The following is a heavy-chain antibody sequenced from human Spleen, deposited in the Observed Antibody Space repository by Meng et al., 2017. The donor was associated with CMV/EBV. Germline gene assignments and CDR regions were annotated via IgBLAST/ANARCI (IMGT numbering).Heavy chain of an antibody. J-gene: IGHJ4*02. D-gene: IGHD2-2*01. V-gene: IGHV4-39*07. CDR2: INHSGST. CDR3: ARDTSYSSTRNFDY. Sequence: SGGSISSGGYYWSWIRQTPGKGLEWIGEINHSGSTNYNPSLKSRVTISVDTSKNQFSLKLSSVTAADTAVYYCARDTSYSSTRNFDYWGQGTLVTVSS. CDR1: GGSISSGGYY.